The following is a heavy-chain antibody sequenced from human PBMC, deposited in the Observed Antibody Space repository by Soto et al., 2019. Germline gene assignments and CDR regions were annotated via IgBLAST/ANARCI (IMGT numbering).Heavy chain of an antibody. Sequence: QVQLVESGGGVVQPGRSLRLSCAASGFTFSSYGMHWVRQAPGKGLEWVAVIWYDGSNKYYADSVKGRFTISRDNSKNTLYLQMNSLRAEDTAVYYCARDRGDYVWGSYPSWSGAFDIWGQGTMVTVSS. CDR3: ARDRGDYVWGSYPSWSGAFDI. D-gene: IGHD3-16*01. V-gene: IGHV3-33*01. CDR2: IWYDGSNK. CDR1: GFTFSSYG. J-gene: IGHJ3*02.